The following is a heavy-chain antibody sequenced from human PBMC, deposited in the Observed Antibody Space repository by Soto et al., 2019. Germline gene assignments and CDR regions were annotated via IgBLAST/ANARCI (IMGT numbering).Heavy chain of an antibody. CDR3: PRARCGEPPNWFDP. Sequence: EVQLVESGGDLVQPGGSLRLSCAASGFTFSSYSMNWVRQAPGKGLEWVSYISTSSSTIYYADSVKGRFTISRDNAKNSLYLQMNSLRAEDTAVYYCPRARCGEPPNWFDPWGQGTLVTVSS. D-gene: IGHD3-10*01. J-gene: IGHJ5*02. CDR2: ISTSSSTI. V-gene: IGHV3-48*01. CDR1: GFTFSSYS.